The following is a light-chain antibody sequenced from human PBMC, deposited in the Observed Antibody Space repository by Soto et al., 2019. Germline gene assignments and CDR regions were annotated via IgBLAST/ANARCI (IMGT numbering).Light chain of an antibody. V-gene: IGLV2-14*01. Sequence: QSVLTQPASVSGFPGQSITISCTGTSSDIGTYNYVSWYQHHPGKAPKLMISEVSNRPSGISNRFSGSKSGNTASLTISGLQAEDEADYYCSSYAITSTPIYVFGTGTKLTVL. CDR3: SSYAITSTPIYV. CDR2: EVS. CDR1: SSDIGTYNY. J-gene: IGLJ1*01.